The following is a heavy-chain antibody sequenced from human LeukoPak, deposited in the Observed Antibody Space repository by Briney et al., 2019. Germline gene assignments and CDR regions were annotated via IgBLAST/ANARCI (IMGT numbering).Heavy chain of an antibody. CDR3: ARVSWFPGTSFYYMDV. J-gene: IGHJ6*03. CDR1: GGSISSYY. V-gene: IGHV4-59*01. Sequence: SETLSLTCTVSGGSISSYYWSWIRQPPGKGLVWIGYIHYSGSTNYNPSLKSRVTISVDTSKNQFSLKLSSVTAADTAVYYCARVSWFPGTSFYYMDVWGKGTTVTVSS. D-gene: IGHD1-1*01. CDR2: IHYSGST.